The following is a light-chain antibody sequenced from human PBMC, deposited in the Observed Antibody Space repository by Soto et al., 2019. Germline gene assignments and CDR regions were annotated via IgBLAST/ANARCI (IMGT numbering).Light chain of an antibody. CDR3: QHRTNWPWT. Sequence: EIVLTQSPGTLSLSPGERATLSCRASQSFSNNYLAWYQQKPGQAPRLLIYGASNRATGIPARFSGSGSGTDFTLTISSLEPEDFAVYYCQHRTNWPWTFGQGTKVDIK. V-gene: IGKV3D-20*02. CDR2: GAS. J-gene: IGKJ1*01. CDR1: QSFSNNY.